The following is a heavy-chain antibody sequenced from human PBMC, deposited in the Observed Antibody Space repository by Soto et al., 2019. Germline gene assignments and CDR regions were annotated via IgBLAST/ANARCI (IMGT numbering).Heavy chain of an antibody. V-gene: IGHV3-23*01. J-gene: IGHJ4*02. CDR2: ISGSGGST. D-gene: IGHD3-22*01. Sequence: GGSLRPSCAASGFTFSSYAMICVRKAAVKGLEWVSAISGSGGSTYYADSVKGRFTISRDNSKNTLYLQMNSLRAEDTAVYYCAKARPIVVVIGRPEYYFDYWGQGTLVTVSS. CDR3: AKARPIVVVIGRPEYYFDY. CDR1: GFTFSSYA.